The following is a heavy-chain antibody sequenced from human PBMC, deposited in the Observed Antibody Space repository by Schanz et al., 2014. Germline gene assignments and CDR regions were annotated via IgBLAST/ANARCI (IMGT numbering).Heavy chain of an antibody. CDR3: ARDRRRYCSTASCLHDNWFDP. Sequence: QVQLVQSGAEVKKPGSSVKVSCKASGGTFSSYSISWVRQAPGQGLEWMGWISANNGNTNYAQKFQGRVTMTTDTSTSTAYMELRSLRSDDTAVYYCARDRRRYCSTASCLHDNWFDPWGQGTLVIVSS. J-gene: IGHJ5*02. CDR2: ISANNGNT. V-gene: IGHV1-18*01. CDR1: GGTFSSYS. D-gene: IGHD2-2*01.